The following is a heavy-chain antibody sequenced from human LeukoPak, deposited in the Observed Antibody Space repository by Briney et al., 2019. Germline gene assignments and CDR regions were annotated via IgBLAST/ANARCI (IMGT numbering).Heavy chain of an antibody. V-gene: IGHV4-39*01. J-gene: IGHJ5*02. CDR3: ARQRRYCSGGSCYSWNLGGLAFDP. D-gene: IGHD2-15*01. CDR2: IYYSGST. Sequence: SSYYWGWIRQPQGKGLEWIESIYYSGSTYYNPSLKSRVTISVNTNKNKFSLKLSSVTAADTAVYYCARQRRYCSGGSCYSWNLGGLAFDPWGQGTLVTVSS. CDR1: SSYY.